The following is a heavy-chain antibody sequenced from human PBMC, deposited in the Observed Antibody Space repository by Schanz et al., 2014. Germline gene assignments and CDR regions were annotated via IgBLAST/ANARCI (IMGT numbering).Heavy chain of an antibody. Sequence: VHLVESGGGLVKPGGSLRLSCAASGFTFSSYSMNWVRQAPGKGLEWVGHSRNKGHSYTSEYAASVKGRFTISRDESESSLYLQMDSLKTEDTAVYYCARRNFYDKSAAFDYWGQGSLVTVSS. CDR3: ARRNFYDKSAAFDY. V-gene: IGHV3-72*01. CDR2: SRNKGHSYTS. CDR1: GFTFSSYS. D-gene: IGHD3-9*01. J-gene: IGHJ4*02.